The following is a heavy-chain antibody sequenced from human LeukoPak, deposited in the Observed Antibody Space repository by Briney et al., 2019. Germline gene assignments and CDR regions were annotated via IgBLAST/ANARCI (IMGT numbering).Heavy chain of an antibody. J-gene: IGHJ4*02. V-gene: IGHV4-59*01. Sequence: SETLSLTCSVSGGSISSYYWSWIRQPPGKGLEWIGYIYYSGSTNYNRSVKSRVTITVDTSKNQFSLKLSSVPAADTAVYYCARGRGSTSSLDYSAQGDLVTVSS. CDR2: IYYSGST. CDR3: ARGRGSTSSLDY. D-gene: IGHD6-6*01. CDR1: GGSISSYY.